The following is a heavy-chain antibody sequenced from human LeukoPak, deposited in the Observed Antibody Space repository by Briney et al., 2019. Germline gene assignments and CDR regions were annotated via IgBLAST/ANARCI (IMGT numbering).Heavy chain of an antibody. V-gene: IGHV4-30-2*01. CDR3: ASLRGPNGMDV. CDR1: GGSISSGGYS. CDR2: IYHSGST. J-gene: IGHJ6*02. D-gene: IGHD3-10*01. Sequence: SETLSLTCAVSGGSISSGGYSWSWIRQPPGKGLEWIGYIYHSGSTYYNPSLKSRVTISVDRSKNQSSLKLSSVTAADTAVYYCASLRGPNGMDVWGQGTTVTVSS.